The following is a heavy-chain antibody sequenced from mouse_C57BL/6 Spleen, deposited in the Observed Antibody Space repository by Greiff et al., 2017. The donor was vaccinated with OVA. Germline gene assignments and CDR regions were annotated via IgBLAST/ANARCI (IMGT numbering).Heavy chain of an antibody. Sequence: ESGPGLVKPSQSLSLTCSVTGYSITSGYYWNWIRQFPGNKLEWMGYISYDGSNNYNPSLKNRISITRDTSKNQFFLKLNSVTTEDTATYYCARGDYYGSSPLWDYWGQGTTLTVSS. V-gene: IGHV3-6*01. CDR3: ARGDYYGSSPLWDY. CDR2: ISYDGSN. J-gene: IGHJ2*01. D-gene: IGHD1-1*01. CDR1: GYSITSGYY.